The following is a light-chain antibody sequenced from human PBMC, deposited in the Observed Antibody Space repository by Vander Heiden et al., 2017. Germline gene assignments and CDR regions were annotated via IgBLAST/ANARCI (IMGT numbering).Light chain of an antibody. CDR1: SSHIGSNT. J-gene: IGLJ2*01. CDR3: AAWDDSLNGPV. V-gene: IGLV1-44*01. CDR2: SNN. Sequence: QSVLTQPPSASGTPGKRVTIPCSGRSSHIGSNTVNWYQQLPGTAPKLLIYSNNQRPSGVPDRFSGSKSGTSASLAISGLQSEDEADYYCAAWDDSLNGPVFGGGTKLTVL.